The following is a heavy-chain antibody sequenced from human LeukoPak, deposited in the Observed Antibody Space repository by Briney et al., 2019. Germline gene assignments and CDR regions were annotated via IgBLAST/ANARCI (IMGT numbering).Heavy chain of an antibody. CDR2: INWNGGST. CDR3: ARGATYGSGTSYTIYFDY. Sequence: GGSLRLSCAASGFTFDDYGMSWVRQAPGKGLEWVSGINWNGGSTGYADSVKGRFTISRDNAKNSLYLQMNSLRAEDTALYYCARGATYGSGTSYTIYFDYWGQGTLVTVSS. V-gene: IGHV3-20*04. D-gene: IGHD3-10*01. CDR1: GFTFDDYG. J-gene: IGHJ4*02.